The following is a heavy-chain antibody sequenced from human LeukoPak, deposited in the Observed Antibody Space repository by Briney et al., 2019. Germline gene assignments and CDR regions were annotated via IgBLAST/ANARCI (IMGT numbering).Heavy chain of an antibody. CDR1: GFTFSSYA. D-gene: IGHD6-13*01. CDR3: VKDVGSSWYTLEY. CDR2: ISSNGGFT. Sequence: GGSLRLSCSASGFTFSSYAMHWVRQAPGKGLEYVSGISSNGGFTYYADSVKGRFTISRDNSKNTLHLQMSSLRAEDTAVYYCVKDVGSSWYTLEYWGQGTLVTVSS. V-gene: IGHV3-64D*09. J-gene: IGHJ4*02.